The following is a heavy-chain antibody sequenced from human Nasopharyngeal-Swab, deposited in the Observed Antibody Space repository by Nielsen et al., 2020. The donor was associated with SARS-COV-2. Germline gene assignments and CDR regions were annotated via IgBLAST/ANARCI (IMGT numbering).Heavy chain of an antibody. V-gene: IGHV3-23*01. CDR2: ISGSGGST. D-gene: IGHD1-26*01. Sequence: AGSLTLSCAASGFTFSSYAMSWVRQAPGKGLEWVSAISGSGGSTYYADSVKGRFTISRDNSKNTLYLQMNSLGAEDTAVYYCASGSYADFDYWGQGTLVTISS. CDR1: GFTFSSYA. CDR3: ASGSYADFDY. J-gene: IGHJ4*02.